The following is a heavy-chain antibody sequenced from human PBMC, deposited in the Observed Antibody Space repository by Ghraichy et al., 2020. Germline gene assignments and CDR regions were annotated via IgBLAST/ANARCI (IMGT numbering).Heavy chain of an antibody. CDR1: GFTFSSYA. CDR3: VKSKGWAMIDSRDAFDI. V-gene: IGHV3-64D*06. Sequence: GGSLRLSCSASGFTFSSYAMHWVRQAPGKGLEYVSAISSNGGSTYYADSVKGRFTISRDNSKNTLYLQMSSLRAEDTAVYYCVKSKGWAMIDSRDAFDIWGQGTMVTVSS. D-gene: IGHD3-22*01. J-gene: IGHJ3*02. CDR2: ISSNGGST.